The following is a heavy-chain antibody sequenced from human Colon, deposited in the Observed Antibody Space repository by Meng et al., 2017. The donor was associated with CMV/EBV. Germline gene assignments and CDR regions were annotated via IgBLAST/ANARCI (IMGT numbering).Heavy chain of an antibody. CDR2: IYYTGAT. J-gene: IGHJ6*02. D-gene: IGHD2-2*01. V-gene: IGHV4-39*07. CDR3: GRHGPLVPAAMSYYYSIDV. CDR1: GGSVSTSSYY. Sequence: GSLRLSCIVYGGSVSTSSYYWGWVRQPPGKGLEWIGTIYYTGATQYNPSLKSRVTISVDTSANQFSLKMKSVTAADTAMYYFGRHGPLVPAAMSYYYSIDVWGPGTTVTVSS.